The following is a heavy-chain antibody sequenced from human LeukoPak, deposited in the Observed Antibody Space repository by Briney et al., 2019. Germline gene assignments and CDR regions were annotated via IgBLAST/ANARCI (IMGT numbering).Heavy chain of an antibody. Sequence: GGSLRLSCAASGFTFSSYWMHWVRQAPGKGLVWVSRINSDGSSTSYADSVKGRFTIPRDNAKNTLYLQMNSLRAEDTAVYYCARDRWFGELSADPLGHFDYWGQGTLVTVSS. D-gene: IGHD3-10*01. CDR1: GFTFSSYW. CDR3: ARDRWFGELSADPLGHFDY. CDR2: INSDGSST. V-gene: IGHV3-74*01. J-gene: IGHJ4*02.